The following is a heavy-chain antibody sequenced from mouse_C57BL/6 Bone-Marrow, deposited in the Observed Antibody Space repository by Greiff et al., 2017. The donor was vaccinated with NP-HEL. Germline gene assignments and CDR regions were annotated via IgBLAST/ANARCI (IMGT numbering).Heavy chain of an antibody. V-gene: IGHV1-80*01. CDR1: GYAFSSYW. CDR2: IYPGDGDT. D-gene: IGHD1-1*01. CDR3: ARETRSYGKGAFAY. J-gene: IGHJ3*01. Sequence: VMLVESGAELVKPGASVKISCKASGYAFSSYWMNWVKQRPGKGLEWIGQIYPGDGDTNYNGKFKGKATLTADKSSSTAYMQLSSLTSEDSAVYFCARETRSYGKGAFAYWGQGTLVTVSA.